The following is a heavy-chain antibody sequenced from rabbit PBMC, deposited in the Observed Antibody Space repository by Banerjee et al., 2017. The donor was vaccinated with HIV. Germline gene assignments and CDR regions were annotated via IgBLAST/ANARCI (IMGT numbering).Heavy chain of an antibody. J-gene: IGHJ4*01. D-gene: IGHD4-1*01. CDR3: ARDLDDVIGWNFAW. CDR2: IAGSSSGFT. V-gene: IGHV1S40*01. CDR1: GFSFSSSDY. Sequence: QSLEESGGGLVQPEGSLTLTCKASGFSFSSSDYICWVRQAPGKGLEWISCIAGSSSGFTYSATWATGRFSISKTSSTTVTLQMTSLTVADTATYFCARDLDDVIGWNFAWWGPGTLVTVS.